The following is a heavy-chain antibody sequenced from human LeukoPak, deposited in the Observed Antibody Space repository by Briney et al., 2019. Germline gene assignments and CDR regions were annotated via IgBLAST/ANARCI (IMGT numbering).Heavy chain of an antibody. CDR1: GGSFSGYY. V-gene: IGHV4-34*01. CDR2: IYHSGST. Sequence: PSETLSLTCAVFGGSFSGYYWSWIRQPPGKGLEWVGEIYHSGSTNYNPSLKSRVTISVDTSKNQFSLKLSSVTAADTAVYYCARPHSAVAGYGDYFDYWGQGTLVTVSS. J-gene: IGHJ4*02. CDR3: ARPHSAVAGYGDYFDY. D-gene: IGHD6-19*01.